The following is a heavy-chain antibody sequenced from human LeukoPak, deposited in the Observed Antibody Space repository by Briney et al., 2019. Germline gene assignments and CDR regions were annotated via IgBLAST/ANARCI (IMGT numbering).Heavy chain of an antibody. J-gene: IGHJ4*02. CDR1: GYSSTTYW. CDR2: IYLGESIN. V-gene: IGHV5-51*02. CDR3: ARLGGSGSYYSFDY. Sequence: GESLKTSCKGSGYSSTTYWSGWVRQMPGKGWEWLGIIYLGESINRYNPSFQGHVTISADKYISTAYVQWRSLKASDSAIFYCARLGGSGSYYSFDYWGQGTLVSVSS. D-gene: IGHD3-10*01.